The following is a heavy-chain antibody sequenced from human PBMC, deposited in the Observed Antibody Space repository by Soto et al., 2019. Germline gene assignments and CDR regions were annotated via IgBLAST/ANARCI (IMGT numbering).Heavy chain of an antibody. CDR2: ISAYNGNT. J-gene: IGHJ4*02. V-gene: IGHV1-18*01. CDR1: GYTFTSYG. CDR3: ARAHRNTYYYDSSGMHDY. Sequence: ASVKVSCKASGYTFTSYGISWVRQAPGQGLEWMGWISAYNGNTNYAQKLQGRVTMTTDTSTSTAYMEPRSLRSDDTAVYYCARAHRNTYYYDSSGMHDYCGQGPLVTVSS. D-gene: IGHD3-22*01.